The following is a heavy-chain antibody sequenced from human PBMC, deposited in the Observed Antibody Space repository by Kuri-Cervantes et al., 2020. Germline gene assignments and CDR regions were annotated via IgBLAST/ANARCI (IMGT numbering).Heavy chain of an antibody. Sequence: GESLKISCAASGFTFSSYGMHWVRQAPGKGLEWVAVISYDGSNKYYADSVKGRFTISRDNSKNTLYLQMNSLRAEDTAVYYCARRYGGTVGFDYWGQGTLVTVSS. CDR2: ISYDGSNK. CDR1: GFTFSSYG. CDR3: ARRYGGTVGFDY. V-gene: IGHV3-30*03. J-gene: IGHJ4*02. D-gene: IGHD5-12*01.